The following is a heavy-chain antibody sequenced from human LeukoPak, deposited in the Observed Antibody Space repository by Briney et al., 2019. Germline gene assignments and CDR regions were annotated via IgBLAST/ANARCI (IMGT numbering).Heavy chain of an antibody. CDR3: ARGFYRGYYYGVYYFDY. CDR2: IYYSGST. CDR1: GGSISSSSYY. D-gene: IGHD3-22*01. J-gene: IGHJ4*02. V-gene: IGHV4-39*07. Sequence: PSETLSLTCTVSGGSISSSSYYWGWIRQPPGKGLEWIGSIYYSGSTYYNPSLKSRVTISLDTSKNQFSLKLRSVTAADTAVYYCARGFYRGYYYGVYYFDYWGQGTLVTVSS.